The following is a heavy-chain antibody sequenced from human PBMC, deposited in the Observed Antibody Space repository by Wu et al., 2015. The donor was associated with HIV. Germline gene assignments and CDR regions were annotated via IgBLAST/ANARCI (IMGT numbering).Heavy chain of an antibody. CDR1: GYTFSDYY. D-gene: IGHD3-10*01. Sequence: QVHLLQSGAEVKKPGASVMVSCTASGYTFSDYYIYWVRQAPGRGAVSGWEWINANRGGTKYAQKFQGRITMTRDTAVSTAFLELNTLRSDDTAVYYCARLQSLHGLYSNADYWGQGTLVTVSS. CDR3: ARLQSLHGLYSNADY. CDR2: INANRGGT. V-gene: IGHV1-2*02. J-gene: IGHJ4*02.